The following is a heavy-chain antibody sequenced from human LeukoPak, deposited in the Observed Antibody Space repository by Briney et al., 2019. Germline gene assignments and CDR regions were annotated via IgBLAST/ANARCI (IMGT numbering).Heavy chain of an antibody. V-gene: IGHV3-21*01. J-gene: IGHJ3*02. CDR3: ASWMVREGVDAFDI. Sequence: PGGSLRLSCAASGFTFSSYSMNWVRQAPGKGLEWVSSISSSSSYIYYADSVKGRFTISRDNAKISLYLQMNSLRAEDTAVYYCASWMVREGVDAFDIWGQGTMVTVSS. CDR1: GFTFSSYS. D-gene: IGHD3-10*01. CDR2: ISSSSSYI.